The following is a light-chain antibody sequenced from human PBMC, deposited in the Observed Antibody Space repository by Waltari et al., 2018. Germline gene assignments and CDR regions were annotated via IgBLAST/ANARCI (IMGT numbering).Light chain of an antibody. CDR1: SSDVVGFNY. CDR2: EVS. CDR3: SSFTSSSVYV. Sequence: QSALTQPASVSGSPGQSITISCTGTSSDVVGFNYVSWYQPYPGKAPKLMIFEVSNRPSGVSNRFSGSKSGNTASLTISGLQAEDEADYYCSSFTSSSVYVFGTGTKVTVL. J-gene: IGLJ1*01. V-gene: IGLV2-14*01.